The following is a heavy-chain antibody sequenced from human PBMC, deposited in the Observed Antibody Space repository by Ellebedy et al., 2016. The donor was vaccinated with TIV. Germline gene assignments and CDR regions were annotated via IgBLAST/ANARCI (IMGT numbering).Heavy chain of an antibody. Sequence: MPSETLSLTCTVSGGSISSYYWSWIRQPPGKGLEWIAFIHYNGNTNYNPSLKSRVTLSLDTSKNQFSLNLTSVTAADTAMYYCARPYSSGWLGRSAFDIWGQGTVVTVSS. CDR2: IHYNGNT. D-gene: IGHD6-19*01. CDR1: GGSISSYY. J-gene: IGHJ3*02. V-gene: IGHV4-59*01. CDR3: ARPYSSGWLGRSAFDI.